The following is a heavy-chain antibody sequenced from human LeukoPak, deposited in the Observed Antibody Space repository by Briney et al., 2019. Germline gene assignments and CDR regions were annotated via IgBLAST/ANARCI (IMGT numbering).Heavy chain of an antibody. D-gene: IGHD6-13*01. CDR3: ARGQGGHSDSWHDY. Sequence: GGSLRLSCAASGFTFSSLGMHWVRQAPGKGPVWVSRINSDGTSTSYANSVKGRFTISRDDSKNTLHLQMNNLRAEDTAVYFCARGQGGHSDSWHDYWGQGTLVTVSS. V-gene: IGHV3-74*01. J-gene: IGHJ4*02. CDR2: INSDGTST. CDR1: GFTFSSLG.